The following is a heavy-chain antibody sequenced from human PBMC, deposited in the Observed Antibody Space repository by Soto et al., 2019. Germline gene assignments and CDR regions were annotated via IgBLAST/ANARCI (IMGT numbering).Heavy chain of an antibody. D-gene: IGHD3-10*01. CDR3: SRGKSPKMVRGVIISWFDP. V-gene: IGHV4-4*02. Sequence: SETLSLTCAVSGGSISSSNWWSWVRQPPGKGLEWIGEIYHSGSTNYNPYLKSRDTISVDTSKNQFSLKLSSVTAADTAVYYCSRGKSPKMVRGVIISWFDPWGQGTLVTVSS. CDR1: GGSISSSNW. CDR2: IYHSGST. J-gene: IGHJ5*02.